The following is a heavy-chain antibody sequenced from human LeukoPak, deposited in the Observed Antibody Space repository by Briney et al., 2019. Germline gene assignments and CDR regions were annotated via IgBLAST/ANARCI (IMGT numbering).Heavy chain of an antibody. CDR3: ARDGAAYDY. J-gene: IGHJ4*02. D-gene: IGHD6-13*01. CDR1: GFTFSSYG. Sequence: GRSLRLSCAASGFTFSSYGMHWVRQAPGKGLGWVAVIWYDGSNKYYADSVKGRFTISRDNSENTLYLQMNSLRAEDTAVYYCARDGAAYDYWGQGTLVTVSS. V-gene: IGHV3-33*01. CDR2: IWYDGSNK.